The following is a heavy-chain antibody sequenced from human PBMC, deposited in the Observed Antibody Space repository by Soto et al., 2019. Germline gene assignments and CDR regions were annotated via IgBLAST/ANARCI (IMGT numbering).Heavy chain of an antibody. CDR1: GGSISSGGSF. V-gene: IGHV4-30-2*01. J-gene: IGHJ4*02. Sequence: SETLSLTCAVSGGSISSGGSFWSWIRQPPGKGLEWIGYIYHSGSTYYNPSLKSRVTISVDRSKNQFSLKLSSVTAADTAVYYCAGGIAARPLGYWGQETLVTVSS. CDR3: AGGIAARPLGY. D-gene: IGHD6-6*01. CDR2: IYHSGST.